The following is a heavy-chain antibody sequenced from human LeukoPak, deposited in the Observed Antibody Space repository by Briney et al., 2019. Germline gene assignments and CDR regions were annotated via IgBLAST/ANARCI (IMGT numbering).Heavy chain of an antibody. V-gene: IGHV3-53*01. CDR2: IYSGGST. D-gene: IGHD7-27*01. CDR1: GFTVSSNY. J-gene: IGHJ4*02. Sequence: GGSLRLSCAASGFTVSSNYMSWVRQAPGKGLEWVSVIYSGGSTYYVDSVKGRFTISRNNSKNTLYLQMNSLRAEDTAVYYCARVRLTGDLDYWGQGTLVTVSS. CDR3: ARVRLTGDLDY.